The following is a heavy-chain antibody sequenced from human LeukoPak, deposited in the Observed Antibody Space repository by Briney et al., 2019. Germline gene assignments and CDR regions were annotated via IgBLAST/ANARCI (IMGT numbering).Heavy chain of an antibody. J-gene: IGHJ4*02. V-gene: IGHV3-21*01. CDR2: ISSSSSYI. CDR3: ARDKIGVVTGFDY. D-gene: IGHD3-3*01. CDR1: GFTFSSYS. Sequence: GGSLRLSCAASGFTFSSYSMNWVRQAPGKGLEWVSSISSSSSYIYYADSVKGRFTISRDNAKNSLYLQMNSLRAEDTAVYYCARDKIGVVTGFDYWGQGTLVTVSS.